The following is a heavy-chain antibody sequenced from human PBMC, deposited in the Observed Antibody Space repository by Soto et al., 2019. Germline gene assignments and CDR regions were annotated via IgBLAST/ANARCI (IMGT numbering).Heavy chain of an antibody. CDR3: ARELRETLYCSGGFCYFDY. CDR2: INPSDGRT. Sequence: QVQLVQSGAEVKKPGASVKVSCTATGYTFTNYFMQWVRQAPGQGLEWMGIINPSDGRTKYAQNLQGRVTITRDTSTIAVYMELSSLRSEDTAAYCCARELRETLYCSGGFCYFDYCGQGTLVTVSS. D-gene: IGHD2-15*01. J-gene: IGHJ4*02. V-gene: IGHV1-46*04. CDR1: GYTFTNYF.